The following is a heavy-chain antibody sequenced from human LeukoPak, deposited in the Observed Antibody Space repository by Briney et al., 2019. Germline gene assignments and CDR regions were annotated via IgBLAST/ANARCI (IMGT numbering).Heavy chain of an antibody. D-gene: IGHD3-9*01. CDR3: AKGYYNDVLTGYQRDTFEF. CDR1: GFMFSSCG. Sequence: GGSLRLSCTASGFMFSSCGMHWVRQAPGEGLEWVAFIRYDGGDKLYAHSVKGRFTVSRDNSKKTIYLRVNSLRPEDTAVYYCAKGYYNDVLTGYQRDTFEFWGQGTKVTVSS. CDR2: IRYDGGDK. V-gene: IGHV3-30*02. J-gene: IGHJ3*01.